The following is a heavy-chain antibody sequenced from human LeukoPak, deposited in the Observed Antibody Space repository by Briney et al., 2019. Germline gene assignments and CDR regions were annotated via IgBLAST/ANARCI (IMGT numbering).Heavy chain of an antibody. J-gene: IGHJ4*02. CDR2: IKQDGSEK. D-gene: IGHD3-9*01. V-gene: IGHV3-7*03. CDR3: AKDSVGEKYYDILTGYPDY. CDR1: GFTFSSYW. Sequence: GGSLRLSCAASGFTFSSYWMSWVRQAPGKGLEWVANIKQDGSEKYYVDSVKGRFTISRDNAKNSLYLQMNSLRAEDTALYYCAKDSVGEKYYDILTGYPDYWGQGTLVTVSS.